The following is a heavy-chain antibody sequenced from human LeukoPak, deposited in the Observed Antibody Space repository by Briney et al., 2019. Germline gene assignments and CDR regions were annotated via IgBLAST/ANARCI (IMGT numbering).Heavy chain of an antibody. Sequence: GGSLRLSCAASGFTFSSYEMNWVRQAPGKGLEGVSYISSSGSTIYYADSVKGRFTISRDNAKNSLYLQMNSLRADDTAVYYCASVTSSWFYFDYWGQGTLVTVSS. CDR2: ISSSGSTI. D-gene: IGHD6-13*01. CDR3: ASVTSSWFYFDY. CDR1: GFTFSSYE. J-gene: IGHJ4*02. V-gene: IGHV3-48*03.